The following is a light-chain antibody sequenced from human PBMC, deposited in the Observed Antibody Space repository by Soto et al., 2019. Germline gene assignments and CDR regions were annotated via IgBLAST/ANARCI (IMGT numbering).Light chain of an antibody. J-gene: IGKJ1*01. CDR3: QHYNSYPPWT. Sequence: DIQMTQSPSTLSASVGDRVTITCRASQSISIWLAWYQQEPGKAPKLLIYKASSLQSGVPSRFSGSGSGTEVTLTISSLQPDDFATYYCQHYNSYPPWTFGQGTKVEIK. V-gene: IGKV1-5*03. CDR2: KAS. CDR1: QSISIW.